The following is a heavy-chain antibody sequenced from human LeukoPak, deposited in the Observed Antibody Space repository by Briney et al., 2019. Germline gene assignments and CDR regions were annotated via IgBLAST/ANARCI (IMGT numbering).Heavy chain of an antibody. D-gene: IGHD4-23*01. J-gene: IGHJ4*02. V-gene: IGHV4-38-2*02. CDR2: IYHSGSI. Sequence: SETLSLTCTVSGYSISNGYFWGWIRQPPGKGLECIGTIYHSGSIYYNPSLKGRVTISVDTSKNQFSLKLSSVTAADTAVYYCARGTDDYGGNSFDYWGQGTLVTVSS. CDR1: GYSISNGYF. CDR3: ARGTDDYGGNSFDY.